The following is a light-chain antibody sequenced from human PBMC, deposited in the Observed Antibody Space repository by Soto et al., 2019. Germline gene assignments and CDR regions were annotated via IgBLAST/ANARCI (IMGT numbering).Light chain of an antibody. J-gene: IGKJ4*01. Sequence: DIQMTQSPSSLSASVGDRVTITCQASQDIKNYLNWYQQKSGKAPKLLNYDASDLETGVPSRFSGSGSGTDFTFTINSLQPEDIATYYCQQYDNLPLTFGGGTKVDIK. CDR2: DAS. V-gene: IGKV1-33*01. CDR1: QDIKNY. CDR3: QQYDNLPLT.